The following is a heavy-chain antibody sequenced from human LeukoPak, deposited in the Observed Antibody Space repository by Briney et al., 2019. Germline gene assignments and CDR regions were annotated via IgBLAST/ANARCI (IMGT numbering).Heavy chain of an antibody. D-gene: IGHD6-19*01. CDR1: GYSISSGYY. V-gene: IGHV4-38-2*02. CDR3: ARDRYTGWYSFDY. J-gene: IGHJ4*02. Sequence: PSETLSLTCTVSGYSISSGYYWGWIRQPPGKGLEWIANIDHTGSTFYNPSLKSRVTISVDTSKNQFSLNLGSVTAADTAMYYCARDRYTGWYSFDYWGQGTLITVSS. CDR2: IDHTGST.